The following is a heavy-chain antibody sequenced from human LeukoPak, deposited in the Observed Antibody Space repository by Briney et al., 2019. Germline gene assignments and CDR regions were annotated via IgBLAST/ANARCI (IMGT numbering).Heavy chain of an antibody. D-gene: IGHD2-2*01. Sequence: GGSLRLSCTASGFTFGDYAMSWVRQAPGKGLEWVGFIRSKAYGGTTEYSASVKGRFTISRDDSNSIAYLQMNSLKTEDTAVYYCTRAPGYCSSTSCQGDGYYFDYWGQGTLVTVSS. CDR2: IRSKAYGGTT. J-gene: IGHJ4*02. CDR1: GFTFGDYA. CDR3: TRAPGYCSSTSCQGDGYYFDY. V-gene: IGHV3-49*04.